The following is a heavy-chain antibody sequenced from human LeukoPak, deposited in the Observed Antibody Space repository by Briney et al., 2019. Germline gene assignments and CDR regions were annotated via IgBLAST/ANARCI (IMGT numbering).Heavy chain of an antibody. CDR3: ARHRHIVATFDY. Sequence: KPSETLSLTCTVSGGSISSYYWSWIRQPPGKGLEWIGYIYYSGSTNYNPSPKSRVTISVDTSKNQFSLKLSSVTAADTAVYYCARHRHIVATFDYWGQGTLVTVSS. CDR2: IYYSGST. CDR1: GGSISSYY. D-gene: IGHD5-12*01. J-gene: IGHJ4*02. V-gene: IGHV4-59*08.